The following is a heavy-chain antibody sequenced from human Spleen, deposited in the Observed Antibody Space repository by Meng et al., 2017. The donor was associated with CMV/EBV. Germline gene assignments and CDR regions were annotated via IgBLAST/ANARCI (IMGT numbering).Heavy chain of an antibody. J-gene: IGHJ5*02. Sequence: QVQLQESGPGRGXPXXXXXLTXTXXXGSIRSGGYYWSWIRQHPGKGLEWIGYIHSSGSTYYNPSLRSRVTISVDTSKNQFSLKLSSVTAADTAVYYCARVVSIAARLENWFDPWGQGTLVTVSS. CDR2: IHSSGST. D-gene: IGHD6-6*01. CDR3: ARVVSIAARLENWFDP. V-gene: IGHV4-31*03. CDR1: XGSIRSGGYY.